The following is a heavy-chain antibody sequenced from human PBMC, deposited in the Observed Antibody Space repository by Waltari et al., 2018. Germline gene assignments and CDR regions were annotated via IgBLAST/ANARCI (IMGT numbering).Heavy chain of an antibody. Sequence: ETHLVESGGGLVQPGGSLRLSCAASGFTFSSYWMTWVRQAPGKGLEWVANIRQDGSEKYYVDSVKGRFTISRDNAKNSLYLQMNSLKADDTAVYYCAKHDWGTYYFDYWGQGTLVTVSS. CDR3: AKHDWGTYYFDY. CDR1: GFTFSSYW. J-gene: IGHJ4*02. V-gene: IGHV3-7*03. CDR2: IRQDGSEK. D-gene: IGHD3-9*01.